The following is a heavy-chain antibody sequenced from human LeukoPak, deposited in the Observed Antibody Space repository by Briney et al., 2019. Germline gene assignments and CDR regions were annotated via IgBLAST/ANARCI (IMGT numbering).Heavy chain of an antibody. Sequence: GGSLRLSCAASGFTFSSYTMNWVRQAPGKGLEWVSSISSSSSYIYYADSVKGRFTTSRDNAKNSLYLQMNSLRAEDTAVYYCASLSKWLTDYWGQGTLVTVSS. V-gene: IGHV3-21*01. J-gene: IGHJ4*02. CDR1: GFTFSSYT. CDR3: ASLSKWLTDY. D-gene: IGHD3-22*01. CDR2: ISSSSSYI.